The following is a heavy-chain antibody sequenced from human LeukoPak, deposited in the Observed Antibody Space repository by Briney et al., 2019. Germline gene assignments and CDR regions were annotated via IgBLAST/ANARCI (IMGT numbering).Heavy chain of an antibody. CDR2: INHSGST. J-gene: IGHJ5*02. Sequence: SETLSLTCAVYGGSFSGYYWSWIRQPPGKGLEWIGEINHSGSTNYNPSLKSRVTISVDTSKNQFSLKLSSVTAADTAVYYCATLLVGATGIWFDPWGQGTLVTVSS. CDR1: GGSFSGYY. D-gene: IGHD1-26*01. CDR3: ATLLVGATGIWFDP. V-gene: IGHV4-34*01.